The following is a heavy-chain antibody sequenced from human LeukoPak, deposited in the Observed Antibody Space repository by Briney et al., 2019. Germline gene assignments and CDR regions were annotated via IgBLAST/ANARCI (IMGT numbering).Heavy chain of an antibody. CDR1: GGSISSFY. CDR3: ARLSSGSSSWYDIDY. CDR2: IYYSGST. Sequence: SETLSLTCPVSGGSISSFYWSWIRQPPGKGLEWIGYIYYSGSTNYNPSLKSRVTISVDTSKNQFSLRLNSVTAADTAVYYCARLSSGSSSWYDIDYWGQGTLVTVSS. V-gene: IGHV4-59*08. D-gene: IGHD6-13*01. J-gene: IGHJ4*02.